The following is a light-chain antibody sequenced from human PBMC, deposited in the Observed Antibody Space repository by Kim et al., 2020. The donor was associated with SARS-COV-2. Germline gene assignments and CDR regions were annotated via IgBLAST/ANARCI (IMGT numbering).Light chain of an antibody. CDR3: QQRNIWPLT. CDR2: DAS. CDR1: QSVSSS. J-gene: IGKJ4*01. Sequence: EIVLTQSPAILSVSQGERATLSCRASQSVSSSLAWYQQKPGQAPRLLIYDASNRAAGIPARFSGSGSGTDFTLTISSLEPEDFAVYYCQQRNIWPLTFGGGTKLEI. V-gene: IGKV3-11*01.